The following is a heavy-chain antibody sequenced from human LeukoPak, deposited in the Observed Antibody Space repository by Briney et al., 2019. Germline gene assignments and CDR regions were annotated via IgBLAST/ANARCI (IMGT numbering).Heavy chain of an antibody. D-gene: IGHD3-3*01. V-gene: IGHV3-30*02. CDR2: IRYDGSNK. CDR3: AKDHDFWSGYPDY. Sequence: GGSLRLSCAASGFTFSSYGMHWVRQAPGKGLEWVAFIRYDGSNKYYADSVKGRFTISRDNSKNTLYLQMNSLRAEDTAVYYCAKDHDFWSGYPDYWGQGTLVTVSS. CDR1: GFTFSSYG. J-gene: IGHJ4*02.